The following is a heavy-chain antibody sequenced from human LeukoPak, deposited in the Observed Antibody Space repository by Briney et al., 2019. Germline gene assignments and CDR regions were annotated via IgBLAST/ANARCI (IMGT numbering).Heavy chain of an antibody. CDR2: IYSGGST. Sequence: GGSLILSCAASGFTVSSHHMTWVRQAPGKGLEWVSVIYSGGSTYYADSVKGRFTISRDNSKNTLYLQMNSLRAGDTAVYYCARVPLIAAAPFDYWGQGTLVTVSS. J-gene: IGHJ4*02. V-gene: IGHV3-53*01. D-gene: IGHD6-13*01. CDR1: GFTVSSHH. CDR3: ARVPLIAAAPFDY.